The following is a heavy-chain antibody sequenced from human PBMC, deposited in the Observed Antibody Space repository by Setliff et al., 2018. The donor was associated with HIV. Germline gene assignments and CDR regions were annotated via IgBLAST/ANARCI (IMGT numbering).Heavy chain of an antibody. CDR1: GFTFSDYY. D-gene: IGHD6-25*01. CDR2: ISYDGTNK. Sequence: RSLRLSCAAPGFTFSDYYMSWIRQAPGKGLEWVAVISYDGTNKYYADSVKGRFTLSRDNSKNTVYLQVGSLRPDDTAMYYCARSRPYNSALDYWGQGTLVTVSS. CDR3: ARSRPYNSALDY. J-gene: IGHJ4*02. V-gene: IGHV3-30*03.